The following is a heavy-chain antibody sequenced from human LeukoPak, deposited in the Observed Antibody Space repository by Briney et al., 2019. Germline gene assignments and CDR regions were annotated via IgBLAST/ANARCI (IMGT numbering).Heavy chain of an antibody. V-gene: IGHV3-7*01. D-gene: IGHD3-9*01. CDR1: GFTFSSYW. CDR2: IKQDGSEK. J-gene: IGHJ4*02. CDR3: ARDDWGDFDY. Sequence: GGSLRLSCAASGFTFSSYWMSWVRRAPGKGLEWVGSIKQDGSEKYYVDSVKGRSTISRDNAKNSLYLQMNSLRAEDTAVYYCARDDWGDFDYWGQGTLVTVSS.